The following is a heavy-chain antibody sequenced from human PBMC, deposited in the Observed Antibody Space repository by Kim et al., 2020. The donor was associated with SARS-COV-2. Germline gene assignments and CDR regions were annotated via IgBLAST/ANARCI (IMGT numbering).Heavy chain of an antibody. V-gene: IGHV5-51*01. Sequence: PCFQGQVTISADKSISTAYLQWSSLKASDTAMYYCARRSGGSSGYDAFDIWGQGTMVTVSS. CDR3: ARRSGGSSGYDAFDI. J-gene: IGHJ3*02. D-gene: IGHD6-6*01.